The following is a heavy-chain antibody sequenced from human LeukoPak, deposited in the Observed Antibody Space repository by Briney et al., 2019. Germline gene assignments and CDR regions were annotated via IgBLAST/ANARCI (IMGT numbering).Heavy chain of an antibody. CDR3: SRGWDACKLGNY. Sequence: SETLSLTCSASDESISSSSYYWGWIRQPPGKGLEWIGTIHPHGTMYYNPSLKSRVTVSVDKSKNLLSLKLSSVTAADTAVYYCSRGWDACKLGNYWGQGSLVTVSS. CDR2: IHPHGTM. J-gene: IGHJ4*02. CDR1: DESISSSSYY. D-gene: IGHD1-26*01. V-gene: IGHV4-39*01.